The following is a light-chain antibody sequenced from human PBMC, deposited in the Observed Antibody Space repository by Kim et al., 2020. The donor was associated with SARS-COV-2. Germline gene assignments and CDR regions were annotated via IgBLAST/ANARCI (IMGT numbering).Light chain of an antibody. V-gene: IGLV1-47*01. CDR3: AAWDDSLSAYVV. CDR2: RNN. Sequence: ELTQPPSASGTPGQRVTISCSGSSSNIGSNYVYWYQQLPGTAPKLLIYRNNQRASGVPDRFSGSKSGTSASLAISGLRSEDEADYYCAAWDDSLSAYVVFGGGTQLTVL. CDR1: SSNIGSNY. J-gene: IGLJ2*01.